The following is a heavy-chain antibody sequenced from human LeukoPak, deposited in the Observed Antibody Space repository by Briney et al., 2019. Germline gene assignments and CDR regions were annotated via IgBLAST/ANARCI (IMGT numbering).Heavy chain of an antibody. D-gene: IGHD3-22*01. J-gene: IGHJ4*02. Sequence: GGSLRLSCAASGFTFSSYAMHWVRQAPGKGLEWVSVISYDGSNKYYADSVKGRFPISRDNSKNTLYLQMKSLRAEDTAVYYCARSDYYDSSPLDYWGQGTLVSV. V-gene: IGHV3-30-3*01. CDR2: ISYDGSNK. CDR3: ARSDYYDSSPLDY. CDR1: GFTFSSYA.